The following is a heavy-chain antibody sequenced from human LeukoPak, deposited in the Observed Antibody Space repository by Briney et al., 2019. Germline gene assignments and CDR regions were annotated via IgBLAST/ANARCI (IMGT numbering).Heavy chain of an antibody. V-gene: IGHV4-34*01. CDR2: INHSGST. D-gene: IGHD1-7*01. J-gene: IGHJ6*01. Sequence: SETLSLTCAVYGGSFSGYYWSWSRQPPGKGLEWIGEINHSGSTNYNPSLKSRVTISVDTSKNQFSLKLSSVTAADTAVYYCARALGTQLTRGPYYYYGMDVWGQGTTVTVSS. CDR3: ARALGTQLTRGPYYYYGMDV. CDR1: GGSFSGYY.